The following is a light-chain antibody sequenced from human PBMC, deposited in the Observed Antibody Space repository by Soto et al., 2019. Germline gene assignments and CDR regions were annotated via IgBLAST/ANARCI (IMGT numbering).Light chain of an antibody. CDR2: GAS. CDR3: HQYGSSPAT. J-gene: IGKJ1*01. V-gene: IGKV3-20*01. CDR1: QSVSSSY. Sequence: EIVLTQSPGTLSLSPGERATLSCRASQSVSSSYLAWYQQKPGQAPRLLIYGASSRATDIPDRFSGSGSGTDFTLTISRLEPEDFAVYYCHQYGSSPATFGQRTKVDI.